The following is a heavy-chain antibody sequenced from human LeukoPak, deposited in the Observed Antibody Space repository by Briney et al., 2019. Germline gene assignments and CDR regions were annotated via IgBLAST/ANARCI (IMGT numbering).Heavy chain of an antibody. D-gene: IGHD3-22*01. Sequence: SETLSLTCTVSGYSISSGYYWGWIRQPPGKGLEWIGYIYYSGIVNYNPSLKTRVTISVDTSKNQFSLKLSSVTAADTAVYYCARLGYDSSGLDYWGQGTLVTVSS. CDR3: ARLGYDSSGLDY. CDR1: GYSISSGYY. V-gene: IGHV4-38-2*02. J-gene: IGHJ4*02. CDR2: IYYSGIV.